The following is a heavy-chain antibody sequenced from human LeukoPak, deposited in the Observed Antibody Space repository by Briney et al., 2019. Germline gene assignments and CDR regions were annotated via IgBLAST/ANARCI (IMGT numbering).Heavy chain of an antibody. J-gene: IGHJ4*02. CDR3: AKREMAGRED. CDR2: ISGGGGAT. V-gene: IGHV3-23*01. Sequence: GGSLRLSCAASGFTFSSYAMSWVRQGPGKGLEWVAAISGGGGATYYADSVRGRFTISRDKSRNTLYLQMNTLRAAATAVYYCAKREMAGREDWGQGTLVPVSS. D-gene: IGHD5-24*01. CDR1: GFTFSSYA.